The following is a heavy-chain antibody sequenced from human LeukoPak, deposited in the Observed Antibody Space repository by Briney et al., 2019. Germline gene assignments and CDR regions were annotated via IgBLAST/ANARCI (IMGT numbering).Heavy chain of an antibody. CDR2: ISGSGGST. Sequence: PGGSLRPSCAASGFTFSSYAMSWVRQAPGKGLEWVSAISGSGGSTYYADSVKGRFTISRDNSKNTLYLQMNSLRAEDTAVYYCAKVRWRQDIVVVPTELAFDYWGQGTLVTVSS. D-gene: IGHD2-2*01. CDR3: AKVRWRQDIVVVPTELAFDY. J-gene: IGHJ4*02. CDR1: GFTFSSYA. V-gene: IGHV3-23*01.